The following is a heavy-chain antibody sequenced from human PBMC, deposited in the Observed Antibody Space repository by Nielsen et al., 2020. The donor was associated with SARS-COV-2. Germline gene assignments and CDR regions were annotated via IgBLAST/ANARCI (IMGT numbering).Heavy chain of an antibody. V-gene: IGHV1-18*01. Sequence: ASVKVSCKASGYTFTSYGISWVRQAPGQGLEWMGWISAYNGNTNYAQKLQGRVTMTTDTSASTAYMELSSLRSEDTAVYYCARAILTGYYGFDYWGQGTLVTVSS. CDR2: ISAYNGNT. D-gene: IGHD3-9*01. CDR3: ARAILTGYYGFDY. CDR1: GYTFTSYG. J-gene: IGHJ4*02.